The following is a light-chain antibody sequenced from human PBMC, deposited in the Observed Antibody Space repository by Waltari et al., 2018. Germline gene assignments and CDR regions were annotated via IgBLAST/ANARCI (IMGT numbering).Light chain of an antibody. J-gene: IGLJ2*01. CDR2: GKN. CDR1: SLRSYY. Sequence: SSELTQDPAVSVALGQTVRITCQGDSLRSYYASWYQQKPGQAPVLVIYGKNNRPSGIPDRFSGSKSGTSATLGITGLQTGDEATYYCATWDSRLSIVVFGGGTKLTVL. CDR3: ATWDSRLSIVV. V-gene: IGLV3-19*01.